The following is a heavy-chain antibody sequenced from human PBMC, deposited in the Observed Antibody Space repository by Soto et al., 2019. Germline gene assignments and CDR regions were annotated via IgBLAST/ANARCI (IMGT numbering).Heavy chain of an antibody. CDR2: VNPILRMS. CDR3: ASSYGSGYRAFDF. J-gene: IGHJ4*02. CDR1: GDTFTFYS. D-gene: IGHD3-10*01. Sequence: QVQLVQSGAEVKRPGSSVKVSCKASGDTFTFYSINWVRQAPGLGLEWMGRVNPILRMSYYAQRFQGRVTMTADKSTSTAYMELSSLRSEDTAIYYCASSYGSGYRAFDFWGQGALVTVSS. V-gene: IGHV1-69*02.